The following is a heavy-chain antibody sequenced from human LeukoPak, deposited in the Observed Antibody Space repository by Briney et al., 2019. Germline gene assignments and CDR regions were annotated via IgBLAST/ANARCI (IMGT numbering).Heavy chain of an antibody. CDR1: GFTFSSFW. V-gene: IGHV3-7*03. Sequence: GGSLRLSCADSGFTFSSFWMTWVRQAPGKGLEWVANIKQDGSEKYYVDSVKGRFTISRDNAKKSLFPQMNSLRAEDTAVYYCARGRGLESWGQGTLVTVSS. D-gene: IGHD3-10*01. CDR3: ARGRGLES. CDR2: IKQDGSEK. J-gene: IGHJ4*02.